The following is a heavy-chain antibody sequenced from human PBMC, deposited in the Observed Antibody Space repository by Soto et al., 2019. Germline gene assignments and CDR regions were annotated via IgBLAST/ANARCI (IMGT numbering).Heavy chain of an antibody. V-gene: IGHV1-69*01. Sequence: QVQLVQSGAEVKKPGSSVKVSCKASGGTFSSYAISWVRQAPGQGLEWMGGIIPIVGTANYAQKFQGRVTITADESTSTAYMELSSLRSEDTAVYYCARALNDFWSGYPNYYYYYGMDVWGQGTTVTVSS. CDR3: ARALNDFWSGYPNYYYYYGMDV. J-gene: IGHJ6*02. CDR1: GGTFSSYA. D-gene: IGHD3-3*01. CDR2: IIPIVGTA.